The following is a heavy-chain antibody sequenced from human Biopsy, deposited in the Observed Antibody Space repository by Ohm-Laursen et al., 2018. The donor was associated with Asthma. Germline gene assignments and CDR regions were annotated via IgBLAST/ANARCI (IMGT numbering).Heavy chain of an antibody. V-gene: IGHV3-30*03. J-gene: IGHJ3*02. CDR3: ARTHERWTSIQDDALDI. D-gene: IGHD4-23*01. Sequence: SLRLSCAASRFTYEMHWVRQAPGKGLEWVAVISYDGGKKFYGDSVKGRFTLSRDNSRNTLYLQMNSLRVEDTAIYYCARTHERWTSIQDDALDIWGQGTMVIVSS. CDR1: RFTYE. CDR2: ISYDGGKK.